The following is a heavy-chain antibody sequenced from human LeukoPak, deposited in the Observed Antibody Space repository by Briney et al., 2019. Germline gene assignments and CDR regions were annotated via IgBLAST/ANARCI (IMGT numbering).Heavy chain of an antibody. V-gene: IGHV3-30-3*01. D-gene: IGHD3-22*01. CDR3: ARYYYDSSGYYTGIDY. J-gene: IGHJ4*02. CDR2: ISYDGSNK. CDR1: GFTYSSYA. Sequence: PGGSLRLSCAASGFTYSSYAMHWVRQAPGEGLEWVAVISYDGSNKYYADSVKGRFTISRDNSKNTLYLQMNSLRAEDTAVYYCARYYYDSSGYYTGIDYWGQGTLVTVSS.